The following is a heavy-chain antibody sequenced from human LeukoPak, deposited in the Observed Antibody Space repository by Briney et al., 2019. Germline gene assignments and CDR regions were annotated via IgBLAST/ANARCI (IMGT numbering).Heavy chain of an antibody. V-gene: IGHV1-18*01. D-gene: IGHD2-15*01. Sequence: ASVKVSCKASGYTFTSYGITWVRQAPGQGLEWMGWVSAYADNTNYVQRIQGRVTMTTDTSTSTAYMELRSLRSDDTSVYYCARDCIGCHGFDYWGQGTLVTVSP. CDR1: GYTFTSYG. J-gene: IGHJ4*02. CDR2: VSAYADNT. CDR3: ARDCIGCHGFDY.